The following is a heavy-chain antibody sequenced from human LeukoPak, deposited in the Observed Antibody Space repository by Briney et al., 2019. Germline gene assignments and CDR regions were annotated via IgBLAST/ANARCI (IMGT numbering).Heavy chain of an antibody. J-gene: IGHJ5*02. CDR2: INHSGST. Sequence: SETLSLTCAVYGGSFSGYYWSWIRQPPGKGLEWIGEINHSGSTNYNPSLKSRVTISVDTSKNQFSLKLSSVTAADTAVYYCARVHSVNWFGPWGQGTLVTVSS. D-gene: IGHD6-13*01. CDR3: ARVHSVNWFGP. V-gene: IGHV4-34*01. CDR1: GGSFSGYY.